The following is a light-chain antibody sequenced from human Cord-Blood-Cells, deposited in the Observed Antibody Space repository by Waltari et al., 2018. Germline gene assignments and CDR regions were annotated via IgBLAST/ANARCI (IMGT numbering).Light chain of an antibody. J-gene: IGKJ1*01. V-gene: IGKV1-5*01. CDR3: QQYNSYSPWT. CDR1: QSISSW. Sequence: DIQMTQSPSTLSASVGDRVTITCRASQSISSWLAWYQQKPGKAPKLLIYDASSLESGVPSRFIGSGSGTEFTLTISILHPDDFATYDCQQYNSYSPWTFGQGTKVEIK. CDR2: DAS.